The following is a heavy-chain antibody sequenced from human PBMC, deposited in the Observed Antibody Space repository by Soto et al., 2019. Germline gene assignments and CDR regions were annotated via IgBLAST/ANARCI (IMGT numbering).Heavy chain of an antibody. J-gene: IGHJ5*02. CDR2: IYYSGST. CDR1: GGSVSSGDYY. Sequence: LTCTVSGGSVSSGDYYWSWIRQPPGKGLEWIGYIYYSGSTNYNPSLKSRVSISLDTSKNQFSLRLTSVTAADTAVYYCARIPVDTYMINWFDPWGQGTLVTVSS. CDR3: ARIPVDTYMINWFDP. D-gene: IGHD5-18*01. V-gene: IGHV4-61*08.